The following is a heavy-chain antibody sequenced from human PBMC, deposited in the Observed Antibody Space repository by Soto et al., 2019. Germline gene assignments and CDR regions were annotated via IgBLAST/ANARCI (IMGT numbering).Heavy chain of an antibody. D-gene: IGHD6-13*01. J-gene: IGHJ4*02. CDR3: ARIMDSSSSTPHFDY. CDR2: INPGSGKT. CDR1: WYTFPTYA. Sequence: GASGKVSFQASWYTFPTYAMHWVRPAPGQGLEWIGWINPGSGKTKYSQKLQGRVTITRDTSASTAYMELNSLTSEDTAVYYCARIMDSSSSTPHFDYWGQGTLVTVSS. V-gene: IGHV1-3*01.